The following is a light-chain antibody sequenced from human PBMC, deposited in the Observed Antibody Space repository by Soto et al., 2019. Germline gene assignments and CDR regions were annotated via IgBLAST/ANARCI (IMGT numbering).Light chain of an antibody. Sequence: QSVLTQPPSASGTPGQRVTISCSGSSSNIGSNTVNWYQQLPGTAPKLLIYSNNQRPSGAPDRFSGSKSGTSASLAISGLQSEDEADYYCAAWDDSLNVLYVFGTGTKVTVL. CDR3: AAWDDSLNVLYV. V-gene: IGLV1-44*01. CDR1: SSNIGSNT. J-gene: IGLJ1*01. CDR2: SNN.